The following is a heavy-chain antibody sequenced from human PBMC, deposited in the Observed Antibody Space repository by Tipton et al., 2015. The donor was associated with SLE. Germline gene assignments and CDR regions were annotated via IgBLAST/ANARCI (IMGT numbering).Heavy chain of an antibody. D-gene: IGHD3-10*02. V-gene: IGHV3-72*01. CDR2: TRNKANSYTT. J-gene: IGHJ3*02. CDR3: ARERAYCPDMSGTCYVRGRDAFDI. CDR1: GFTFSDHY. Sequence: SLRLSCAASGFTFSDHYMAWVRQAPGKGLEWVGRTRNKANSYTTDYAASVKGRFTISRDDSKNSLYLQMKSLKTEDTAVYYCARERAYCPDMSGTCYVRGRDAFDIWGQGTTVTVSS.